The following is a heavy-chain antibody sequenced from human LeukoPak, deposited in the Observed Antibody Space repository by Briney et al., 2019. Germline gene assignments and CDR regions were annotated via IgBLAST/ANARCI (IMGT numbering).Heavy chain of an antibody. Sequence: GASVKVSCKASGYTFTSYGISWVRQAPGQGLEWMGWISAYNGNTNYAQKLQGRVTMTTDTSTSTAYMELRSLRSDDTAVYYCAREYYDFWGGYSNEYFQHWGQGTLVTVSS. CDR1: GYTFTSYG. J-gene: IGHJ1*01. CDR2: ISAYNGNT. V-gene: IGHV1-18*01. D-gene: IGHD3-3*01. CDR3: AREYYDFWGGYSNEYFQH.